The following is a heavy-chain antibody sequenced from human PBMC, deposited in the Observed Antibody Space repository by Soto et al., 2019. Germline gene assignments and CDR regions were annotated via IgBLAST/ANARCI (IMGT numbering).Heavy chain of an antibody. V-gene: IGHV3-74*01. Sequence: PGGSLRLPCAASGSTFSSYWMHWVRQAPGKGLVWVSRINSDGSSTSYADSVKGRFTISRDNAKNTLYLQMNSLRAEDTAVYYCSSSITIFDAVDYWGQGTVVTVSS. CDR1: GSTFSSYW. CDR2: INSDGSST. CDR3: SSSITIFDAVDY. D-gene: IGHD3-3*01. J-gene: IGHJ4*02.